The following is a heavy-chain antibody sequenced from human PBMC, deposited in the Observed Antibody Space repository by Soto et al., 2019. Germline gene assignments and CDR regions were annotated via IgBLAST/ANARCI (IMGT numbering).Heavy chain of an antibody. CDR3: TREQAYSSAV. V-gene: IGHV3-74*01. CDR1: GFDFSNAW. CDR2: VNSDGSIT. Sequence: EVQLVESGGGLVQPGGSLRLSCAASGFDFSNAWMHWVRQAPGKGLVWVSHVNSDGSITTYADSVKGRFTISRDNAKNTVYLQMNSLRVEDTAVYYCTREQAYSSAVWGQVTLVTVSS. D-gene: IGHD2-21*01. J-gene: IGHJ4*02.